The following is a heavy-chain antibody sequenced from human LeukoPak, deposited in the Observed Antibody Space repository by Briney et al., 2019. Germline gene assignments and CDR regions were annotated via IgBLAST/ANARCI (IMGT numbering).Heavy chain of an antibody. CDR3: ARDRYYYDSSGYLNWFDP. Sequence: PSETLSLTCTVSGGSISSYYWSWIRQPAGKGLEWIGRIYTSGSTNYNPSLKSRVTMSVDTSKNQFSLKLSSVTAADTAVYYCARDRYYYDSSGYLNWFDPWGQGTLVTVSS. V-gene: IGHV4-4*07. D-gene: IGHD3-22*01. J-gene: IGHJ5*02. CDR2: IYTSGST. CDR1: GGSISSYY.